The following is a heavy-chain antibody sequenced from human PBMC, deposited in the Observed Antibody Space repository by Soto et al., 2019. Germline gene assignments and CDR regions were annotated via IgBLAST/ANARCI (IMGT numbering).Heavy chain of an antibody. J-gene: IGHJ3*02. V-gene: IGHV3-7*03. D-gene: IGHD1-26*01. CDR2: IKQDGSEK. CDR3: ARGGRRSGSYADAFDI. CDR1: GFTFSTYW. Sequence: EVQLVGSGGGLVQPGGSLRLSCAASGFTFSTYWMSWVRQGPGKGLEWVANIKQDGSEKYNVDSVKGRFTISRDNAKNSLYLQMISLRAEDTAVYYCARGGRRSGSYADAFDIWGQGTVVTVSS.